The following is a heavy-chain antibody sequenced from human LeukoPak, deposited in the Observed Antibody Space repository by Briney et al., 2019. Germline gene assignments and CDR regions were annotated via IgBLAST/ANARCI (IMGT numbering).Heavy chain of an antibody. CDR2: IYPGDSDT. J-gene: IGHJ5*02. CDR1: GYSFTNYW. CDR3: ALRDSSGWYGFDP. V-gene: IGHV5-51*01. Sequence: GKSLKISCKGGGYSFTNYWIGWVRQMPGKGLEWMEIIYPGDSDTRYSPSFQGQVTISADKSISTAYLQWSSLKASDTAMYYCALRDSSGWYGFDPWGQGTLVTVSS. D-gene: IGHD6-19*01.